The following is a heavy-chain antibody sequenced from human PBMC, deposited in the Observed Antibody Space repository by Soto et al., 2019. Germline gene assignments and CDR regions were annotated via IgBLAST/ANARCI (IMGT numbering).Heavy chain of an antibody. V-gene: IGHV4-4*02. D-gene: IGHD3-9*01. CDR2: IYHSGST. CDR3: ARVQSASYYYYGMDV. CDR1: GGSISSSYW. J-gene: IGHJ6*02. Sequence: GGSISSSYWWSWVRQPPGKGLEWIGEIYHSGSTNYNPSLKSRVTISVDKSKNQFSLKLSSVTAADTAVYYCARVQSASYYYYGMDVWGQGTTVTVSS.